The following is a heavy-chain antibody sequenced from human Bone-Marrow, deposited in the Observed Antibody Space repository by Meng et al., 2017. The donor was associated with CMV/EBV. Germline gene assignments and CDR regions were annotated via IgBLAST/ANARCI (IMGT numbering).Heavy chain of an antibody. CDR2: ISAYNANT. J-gene: IGHJ5*02. Sequence: ASVKVTCKASGYTFTSYGISWVRQAPVQGLEWMGWISAYNANTNYAQKLQGRVTMTTDTPTSTAYMELRSLRSEDTAVYYCASSRPRSPFDPWGQGTLVTVSS. D-gene: IGHD2-2*01. CDR3: ASSRPRSPFDP. V-gene: IGHV1-18*01. CDR1: GYTFTSYG.